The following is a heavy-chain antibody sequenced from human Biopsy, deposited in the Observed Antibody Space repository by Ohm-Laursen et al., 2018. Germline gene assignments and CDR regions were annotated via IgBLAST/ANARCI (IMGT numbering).Heavy chain of an antibody. J-gene: IGHJ4*02. D-gene: IGHD2-15*01. CDR3: ARDCNGDNCGVDF. CDR1: GGTSSNFA. Sequence: ASVKVSCKASGGTSSNFAINWVRQAPGQGLECMGRIIPLIGLANYAQKFQGRVTITADKFTNTVYMELSSLRSDDTAVYFCARDCNGDNCGVDFWGQGTLVTVS. CDR2: IIPLIGLA. V-gene: IGHV1-69*04.